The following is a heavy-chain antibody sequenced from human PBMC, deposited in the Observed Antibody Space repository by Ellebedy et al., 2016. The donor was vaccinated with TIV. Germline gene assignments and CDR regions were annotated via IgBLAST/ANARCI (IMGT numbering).Heavy chain of an antibody. Sequence: GESLKISXAASGFTFSSYGMHWVRQAPGKGLEWVAVISYDGSNKYYADSVKGRFTISRDNSKNTLYLQMNSLRAEDTAVYYCAGSRDYFDYWGQGTLVTVSS. CDR3: AGSRDYFDY. V-gene: IGHV3-30*03. J-gene: IGHJ4*02. CDR2: ISYDGSNK. CDR1: GFTFSSYG. D-gene: IGHD2-15*01.